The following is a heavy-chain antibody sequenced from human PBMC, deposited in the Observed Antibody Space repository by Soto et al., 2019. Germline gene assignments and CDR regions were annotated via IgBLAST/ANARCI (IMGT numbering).Heavy chain of an antibody. Sequence: SGPTLVNPTQTLTLPCTFSGFSLSTSGMCVSWIRQPPGKALEWLALIDWDDDKYYSTSLKTRLTISKDTSKNQVVLTMTNMDPVDTATYYCARTMHGDYDYYYYGMDVWGQGTTVTVSS. CDR1: GFSLSTSGMC. V-gene: IGHV2-70*01. J-gene: IGHJ6*02. CDR3: ARTMHGDYDYYYYGMDV. CDR2: IDWDDDK. D-gene: IGHD4-17*01.